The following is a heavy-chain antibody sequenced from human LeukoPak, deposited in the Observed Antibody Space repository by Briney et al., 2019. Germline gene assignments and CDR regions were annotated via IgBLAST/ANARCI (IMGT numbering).Heavy chain of an antibody. CDR1: GFTFSSYS. Sequence: GGSLRLSCAASGFTFSSYSMNWVRQAPGKGLEWVSHITASGTAMFYADSVKGRFTISRDNSKNTLYLQMNSLRAEDTAVYYCAKYAPYYYDSSGFYWGQGTLVTVSS. V-gene: IGHV3-23*01. CDR2: ITASGTAM. CDR3: AKYAPYYYDSSGFY. D-gene: IGHD3-22*01. J-gene: IGHJ4*02.